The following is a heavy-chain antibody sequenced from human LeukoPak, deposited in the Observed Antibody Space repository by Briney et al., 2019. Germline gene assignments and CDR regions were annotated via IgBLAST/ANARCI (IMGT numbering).Heavy chain of an antibody. CDR2: IYYSGSA. CDR3: ARGTVRLFDY. CDR1: GGSISSGGHY. J-gene: IGHJ4*02. V-gene: IGHV4-31*03. D-gene: IGHD3/OR15-3a*01. Sequence: SETLSLTCTVSGGSISSGGHYWSWIRQHPAKGLEWIGYIYYSGSAYYNPSLESRVTISIDTSKNQFSLKLTSVTAADTAVYFCARGTVRLFDYWGQGSLVTVSS.